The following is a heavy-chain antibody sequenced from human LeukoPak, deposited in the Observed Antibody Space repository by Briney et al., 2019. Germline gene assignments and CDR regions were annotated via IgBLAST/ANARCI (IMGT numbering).Heavy chain of an antibody. CDR1: GGSISSSGYY. D-gene: IGHD2-15*01. CDR3: ARKYCSGGDCYSNY. V-gene: IGHV4-39*01. Sequence: PSETLSLTCTVSGGSISSSGYYWGWIRQPPGKGLEWIGSIYYGGSTYYNPSLKSRVTISVDTSKNQFSLKLSSVTAADMAMYYCARKYCSGGDCYSNYWGQGTLVTVSS. CDR2: IYYGGST. J-gene: IGHJ4*02.